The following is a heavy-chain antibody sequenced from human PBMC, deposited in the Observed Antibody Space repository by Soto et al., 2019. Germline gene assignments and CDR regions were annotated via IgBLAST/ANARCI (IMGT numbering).Heavy chain of an antibody. CDR1: GGTFSSYA. CDR2: IIPIFGTA. J-gene: IGHJ4*02. V-gene: IGHV1-69*01. Sequence: QVQLVQSGAEVKKPGSSVKVSCKASGGTFSSYAISWVRQAPGQGLEWMGGIIPIFGTANYAQKFQGRVTITADESKSTAYMELSSLRAEDTAVYYCAREGDDYGDYEVRFGRWGQGTLVTVSS. CDR3: AREGDDYGDYEVRFGR. D-gene: IGHD4-17*01.